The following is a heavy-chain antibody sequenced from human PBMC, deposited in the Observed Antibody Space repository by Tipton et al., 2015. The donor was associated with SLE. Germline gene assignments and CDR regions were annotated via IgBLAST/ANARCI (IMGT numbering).Heavy chain of an antibody. CDR3: ARVAAAVPGWFDP. J-gene: IGHJ5*02. Sequence: TLSLTCTVSGGSISSYYWSWIRQPPGKGLEWIGYIYYSGSTNYNPSLKSRVTISVDTSKNQFSLKLSSVTAADTAVYYCARVAAAVPGWFDPWGQGTLVTVSS. D-gene: IGHD6-13*01. CDR1: GGSISSYY. V-gene: IGHV4-59*08. CDR2: IYYSGST.